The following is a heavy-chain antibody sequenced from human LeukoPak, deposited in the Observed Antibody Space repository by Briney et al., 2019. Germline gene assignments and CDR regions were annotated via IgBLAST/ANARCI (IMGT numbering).Heavy chain of an antibody. CDR2: INAGNGNT. D-gene: IGHD6-19*01. J-gene: IGHJ4*02. CDR1: GYIFTDYY. CDR3: ARDRYSSGWYNLDY. Sequence: ASVKVSCKASGYIFTDYYMHWVRQAPGQRLEWMGWINAGNGNTKYSQKFQGRVTITRDTSASTAYMELSSLRSEDTAVYYCARDRYSSGWYNLDYWGQGTLVTVSS. V-gene: IGHV1-3*01.